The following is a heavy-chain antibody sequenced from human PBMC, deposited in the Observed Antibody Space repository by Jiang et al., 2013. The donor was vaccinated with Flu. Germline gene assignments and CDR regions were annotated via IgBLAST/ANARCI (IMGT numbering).Heavy chain of an antibody. Sequence: VQLVESGGGLVQPGGSLRLSCAASGFTFSSYWMSWVRQAPGKGLEWVANIKQDGSEKYYVDSVKGRFTYLQRQRQELTVSAMNSLRAEDTAVYYCAREWDSGPFDY. CDR3: AREWDSGPFDY. CDR1: GFTFSSYW. J-gene: IGHJ4*01. CDR2: IKQDGSEK. D-gene: IGHD6-19*01. V-gene: IGHV3-7*01.